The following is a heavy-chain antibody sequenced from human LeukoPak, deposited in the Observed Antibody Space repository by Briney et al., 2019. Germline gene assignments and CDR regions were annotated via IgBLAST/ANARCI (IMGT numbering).Heavy chain of an antibody. J-gene: IGHJ6*04. CDR3: ARGGYDLFYYYYYGMDV. CDR2: IIPIFGTA. V-gene: IGHV1-69*13. Sequence: SVKVSCKASGGTFSSYAISCVRQAPGQGLEWMGGIIPIFGTANYAQKFQGRVTITADESTSTAYMELSSLRSEDTAVYYCARGGYDLFYYYYYGMDVWGKGTTVTVSS. CDR1: GGTFSSYA. D-gene: IGHD5-12*01.